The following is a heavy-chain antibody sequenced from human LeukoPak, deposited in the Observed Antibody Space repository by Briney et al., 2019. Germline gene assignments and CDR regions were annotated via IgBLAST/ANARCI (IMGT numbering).Heavy chain of an antibody. J-gene: IGHJ6*04. V-gene: IGHV3-48*01. D-gene: IGHD3-10*02. CDR2: ISSSSSTI. Sequence: PGGPLRLSCAASGFTFSSYSMNWVRQAPGKGLEWVSYISSSSSTIYYADSVKGRFTISRDNAKNSLYLQMNSLRAEHTAVYYCAELGITMIGGVWGKGTTVTISS. CDR3: AELGITMIGGV. CDR1: GFTFSSYS.